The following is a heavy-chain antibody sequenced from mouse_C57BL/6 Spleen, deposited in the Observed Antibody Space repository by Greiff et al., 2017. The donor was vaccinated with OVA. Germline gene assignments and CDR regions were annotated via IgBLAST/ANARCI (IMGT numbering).Heavy chain of an antibody. CDR3: AKSWTTQATPFAY. V-gene: IGHV1-9*01. Sequence: QVQLKESGAELMKPGASVKLSCKASGYTFTGYWIEWVKQRPGHGLEWIGEILPGSGSTKYNEKFKGKATFTVDKSSNTAYMQLSILTTNDSSIYYCAKSWTTQATPFAYWGKGTLVTVSA. J-gene: IGHJ3*01. CDR2: ILPGSGST. D-gene: IGHD3-2*02. CDR1: GYTFTGYW.